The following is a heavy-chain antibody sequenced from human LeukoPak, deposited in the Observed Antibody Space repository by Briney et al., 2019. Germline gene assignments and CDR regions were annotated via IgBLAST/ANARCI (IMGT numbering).Heavy chain of an antibody. J-gene: IGHJ3*02. CDR3: ASSSYYYDSSGYYTAFDI. D-gene: IGHD3-22*01. V-gene: IGHV1-2*02. Sequence: GASVKVSCKASGYTFTGYYMHWVRQAPGQGLEWMGWINPNSGGTNYAQKFQGRVTMTRDTSISTAYMELSRLRSDDTAVYYCASSSYYYDSSGYYTAFDIWGQGTMVTVSS. CDR1: GYTFTGYY. CDR2: INPNSGGT.